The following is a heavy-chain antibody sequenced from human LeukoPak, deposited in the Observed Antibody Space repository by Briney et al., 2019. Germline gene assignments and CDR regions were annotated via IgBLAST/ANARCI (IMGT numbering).Heavy chain of an antibody. CDR1: GDSISDKY. J-gene: IGHJ4*02. D-gene: IGHD1-1*01. CDR2: XXYGGRP. Sequence: SETLXLTCSVSGDSISDKYWXXXXXPPXKGXXWIGXXXYGGRPNYTPXXXXXVTIXXXXSKTKFSLKLSSVTAADTAVYYCARHTGARRSFDYWGQGTLVTVSS. V-gene: IGHV4-59*08. CDR3: ARHTGARRSFDY.